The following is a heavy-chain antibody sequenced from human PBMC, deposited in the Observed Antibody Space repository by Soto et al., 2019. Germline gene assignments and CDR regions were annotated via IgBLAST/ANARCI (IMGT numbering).Heavy chain of an antibody. J-gene: IGHJ5*02. V-gene: IGHV3-23*01. Sequence: EVQLLESGGGMVRPGGSLRLSCAASGFTFTSFAVSWVRQAPGKGLEWVSAISGSGGATYYADSVKGRFTVSRDNSRNTVYLQVDSLRGEDTAVYQCAVGEWLSTSYFNLWGKGTLVTVSS. CDR1: GFTFTSFA. CDR2: ISGSGGAT. D-gene: IGHD3-3*01. CDR3: AVGEWLSTSYFNL.